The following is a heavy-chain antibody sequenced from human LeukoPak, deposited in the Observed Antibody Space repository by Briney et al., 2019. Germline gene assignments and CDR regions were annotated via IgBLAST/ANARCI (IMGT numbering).Heavy chain of an antibody. CDR3: ARHADSSGWYFDY. D-gene: IGHD6-19*01. CDR2: IYPGDPDT. Sequence: GSLEISLKGSWYRFTTYWIGWVRPMPGKGLEWMGIIYPGDPDTRYSPSFQGQVTISADKSISTADLQWSSLKASDTAMYYCARHADSSGWYFDYWGQGTLVTVSS. CDR1: WYRFTTYW. V-gene: IGHV5-51*01. J-gene: IGHJ4*02.